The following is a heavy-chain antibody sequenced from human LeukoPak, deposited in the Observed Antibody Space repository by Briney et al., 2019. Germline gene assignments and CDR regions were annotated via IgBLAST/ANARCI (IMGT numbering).Heavy chain of an antibody. CDR1: GFTFSSYS. V-gene: IGHV3-21*01. CDR3: ARDPQFLERNPGYFDY. J-gene: IGHJ4*02. D-gene: IGHD3-3*01. CDR2: IGSSRSYI. Sequence: RAGGSLRLSCAASGFTFSSYSMNWVRQAPGKGLEWVSSIGSSRSYIYYADSVKGRFTISRDNAKNSLYLQMNSLRAEDTAVYYCARDPQFLERNPGYFDYWGQGTLVTVSS.